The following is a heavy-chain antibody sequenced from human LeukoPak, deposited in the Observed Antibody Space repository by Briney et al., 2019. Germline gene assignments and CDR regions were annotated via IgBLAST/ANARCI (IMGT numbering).Heavy chain of an antibody. V-gene: IGHV4-59*01. CDR1: GGSISTYY. J-gene: IGHJ1*01. Sequence: SETLSLTCTVSGGSISTYYWNWIRQPPGKGLEWIGYIYHGGSTNYNPSLQSRVTISVDTSKNQFSLNLNSVTAADTAVYYCARGGAARLHFQNWGQGTLVTVSS. D-gene: IGHD6-6*01. CDR2: IYHGGST. CDR3: ARGGAARLHFQN.